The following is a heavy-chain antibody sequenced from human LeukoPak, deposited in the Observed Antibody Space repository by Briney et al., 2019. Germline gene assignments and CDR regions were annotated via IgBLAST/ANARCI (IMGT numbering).Heavy chain of an antibody. V-gene: IGHV1-2*02. CDR1: GYRLTDYY. CDR2: TNSINGDT. D-gene: IGHD4-17*01. J-gene: IGHJ4*02. Sequence: ASVKVSCKASGYRLTDYYMHWVRQAPGQGLEWMGWTNSINGDTIYAQKFRGRVTVTRDTSITTAYMELSRLRSDDTAVYYCASGDHRGGDYSSGNWGQGTLVTVSS. CDR3: ASGDHRGGDYSSGN.